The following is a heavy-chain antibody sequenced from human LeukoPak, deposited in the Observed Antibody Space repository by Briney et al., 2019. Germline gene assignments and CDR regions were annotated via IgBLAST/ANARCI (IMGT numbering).Heavy chain of an antibody. J-gene: IGHJ4*02. CDR3: AREGYYASAVY. Sequence: GASVKVSCKASGYTFTSYSLNWVRQAPGQGLEWMGRINPNSGGTNYAQKFQGRVTMTRATSISTAYMELSRLRSDDTAVYYCAREGYYASAVYWGQGTLVTVSS. V-gene: IGHV1-2*06. CDR1: GYTFTSYS. CDR2: INPNSGGT. D-gene: IGHD3-10*01.